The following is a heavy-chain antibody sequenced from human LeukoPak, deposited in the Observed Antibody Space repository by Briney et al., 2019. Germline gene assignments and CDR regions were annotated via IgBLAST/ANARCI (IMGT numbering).Heavy chain of an antibody. V-gene: IGHV4-4*03. Sequence: PGTLSLTCAVSGGSISSSNWWSWVRQPPGKGLEWIGEIYHSGRTNYNPSLKSRVTISVDKSKNQFSLKLSSVTAADTAVYYCARAKGYCSSTSCSERYYYGMDVWGKGTTVTVSS. D-gene: IGHD2-2*01. CDR3: ARAKGYCSSTSCSERYYYGMDV. CDR2: IYHSGRT. CDR1: GGSISSSNW. J-gene: IGHJ6*04.